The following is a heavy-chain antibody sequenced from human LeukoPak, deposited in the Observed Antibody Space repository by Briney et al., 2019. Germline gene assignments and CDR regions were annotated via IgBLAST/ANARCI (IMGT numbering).Heavy chain of an antibody. V-gene: IGHV3-33*01. CDR3: ASGAGYSSSWYGY. Sequence: GGSLRLSCAASGFTFSSYGMHWVRQAPGKGLEWVAVIWYDGSNKYYADSVKGRFTISRDNSKNTLYLQMNSLRAEGTAVYYCASGAGYSSSWYGYWGQGTLVTVSS. D-gene: IGHD6-13*01. CDR2: IWYDGSNK. J-gene: IGHJ4*02. CDR1: GFTFSSYG.